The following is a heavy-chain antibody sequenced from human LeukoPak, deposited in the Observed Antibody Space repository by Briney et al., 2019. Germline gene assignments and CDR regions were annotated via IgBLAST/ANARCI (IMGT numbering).Heavy chain of an antibody. CDR1: GFTFSDYY. Sequence: PGGSLRLSCAASGFTFSDYYMSWIRQAPGKGLEWVSYISSSGSTIYYADSVKGRFTISRDNAKNPLYLQMNSLRAEDTAVYYCARRRAYCSGGSCSFYGMDVWGQGTTVTVSS. CDR2: ISSSGSTI. CDR3: ARRRAYCSGGSCSFYGMDV. J-gene: IGHJ6*02. D-gene: IGHD2-15*01. V-gene: IGHV3-11*01.